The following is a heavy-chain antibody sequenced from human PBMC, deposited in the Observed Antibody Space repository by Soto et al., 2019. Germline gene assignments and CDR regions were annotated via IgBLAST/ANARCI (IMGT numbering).Heavy chain of an antibody. V-gene: IGHV1-8*01. CDR1: GYTFTDYD. D-gene: IGHD2-2*01. J-gene: IGHJ5*01. Sequence: ASVKVSCKASGYTFTDYDINWVRQAPGQGLEWMGWVSPNSGNTVYAQRFQDRVTMTRDTSISTAYMELSNLRFEDSAMYYCARGRFYSETSTWFAFWGQGTPVTVSS. CDR2: VSPNSGNT. CDR3: ARGRFYSETSTWFAF.